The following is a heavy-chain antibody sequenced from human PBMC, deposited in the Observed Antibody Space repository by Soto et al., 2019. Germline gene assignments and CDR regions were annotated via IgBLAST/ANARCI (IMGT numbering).Heavy chain of an antibody. CDR1: GGSISSGDYY. V-gene: IGHV4-30-4*01. D-gene: IGHD6-6*01. Sequence: SETLSLTCTVSGGSISSGDYYWSWFRQSPGKGLEWIGHVYYSGSTDYNPSLQSRLTISVDTSKNQFSLNLSSVTAADTAVYYCARDYSSSSAYWGQGTLVTVSS. CDR2: VYYSGST. J-gene: IGHJ4*02. CDR3: ARDYSSSSAY.